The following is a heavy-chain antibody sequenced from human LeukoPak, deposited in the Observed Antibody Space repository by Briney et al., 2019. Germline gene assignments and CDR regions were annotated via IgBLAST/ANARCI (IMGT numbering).Heavy chain of an antibody. D-gene: IGHD5-12*01. CDR2: IYTSGST. CDR3: ARDLGYGNWFDP. Sequence: SETLSLTCTVSGGSISSGSYYWSWIRQPAGKGREWIGRIYTSGSTNYNPSLKSRVTISVDTSKNRFSLKLSSVTAADTAVYYCARDLGYGNWFDPWGQGTLVAVSS. CDR1: GGSISSGSYY. J-gene: IGHJ5*02. V-gene: IGHV4-61*02.